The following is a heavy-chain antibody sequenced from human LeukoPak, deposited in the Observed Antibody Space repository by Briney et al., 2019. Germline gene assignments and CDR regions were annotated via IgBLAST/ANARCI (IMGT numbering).Heavy chain of an antibody. D-gene: IGHD5-24*01. Sequence: PGGSLRLSCAASGFTLSACWMYWVRQAPGKGLVWVSLIKTDGTGTSYADAVKGRITISRDDATNTVNLQINSLRVEDTAVYFCAREYRDGYNPGSFDIWGQGTMVTVSS. CDR2: IKTDGTGT. V-gene: IGHV3-74*01. CDR1: GFTLSACW. CDR3: AREYRDGYNPGSFDI. J-gene: IGHJ3*02.